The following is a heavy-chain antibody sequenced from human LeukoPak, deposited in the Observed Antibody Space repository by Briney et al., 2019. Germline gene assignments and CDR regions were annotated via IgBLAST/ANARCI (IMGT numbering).Heavy chain of an antibody. CDR3: AKDHYYDSSGYLVPFDS. CDR2: ISSSGDST. V-gene: IGHV3-23*01. D-gene: IGHD3-22*01. Sequence: GGSLRLSCAASGFTFSNYLFSWVRQAPGKGLEWISTISSSGDSTYYADSVKGRFTISRDNSKNTLYLQMDSLRAEDSAIYYCAKDHYYDSSGYLVPFDSWGQGTLVTVSS. CDR1: GFTFSNYL. J-gene: IGHJ4*02.